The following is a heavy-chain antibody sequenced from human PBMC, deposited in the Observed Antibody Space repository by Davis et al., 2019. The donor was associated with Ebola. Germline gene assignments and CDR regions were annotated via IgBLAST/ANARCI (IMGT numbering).Heavy chain of an antibody. Sequence: GEFLKTFCAASGFTFTTYWMTWVRQAPGKGPEWVANINQDGSEANYVDSVRGRFTISRDNTQNTLYLQMNSLRVDDTTVYYCARDQQLVFWGQGTLVTVSS. CDR2: INQDGSEA. CDR3: ARDQQLVF. D-gene: IGHD6-6*01. J-gene: IGHJ1*01. V-gene: IGHV3-7*03. CDR1: GFTFTTYW.